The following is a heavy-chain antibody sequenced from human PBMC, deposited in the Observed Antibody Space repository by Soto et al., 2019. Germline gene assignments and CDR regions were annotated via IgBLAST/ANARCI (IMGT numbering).Heavy chain of an antibody. Sequence: EVQLVQSGGGSVQPGGSLRLSCAASGFTFTNYWMHWVCQVPGKGLVWVSRIDGVGTGTSYSDSVRSRFTICRDITKNMLYQGIISPRTEDTEVYYCTTGFEYRGQGTLVTVSS. J-gene: IGHJ4*02. V-gene: IGHV3-74*01. CDR1: GFTFTNYW. CDR3: TTGFEY. CDR2: IDGVGTGT.